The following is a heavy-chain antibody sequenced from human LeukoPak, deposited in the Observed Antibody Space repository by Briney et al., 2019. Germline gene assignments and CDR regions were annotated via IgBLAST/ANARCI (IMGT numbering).Heavy chain of an antibody. CDR3: ARGALKGYSNGWPDY. CDR1: GGSFSGYY. D-gene: IGHD6-19*01. CDR2: INHSGST. V-gene: IGHV4-34*01. Sequence: SETLSLTCAVYGGSFSGYYWSWIRQPPGKGLEWIGEINHSGSTNYNPSLKSRVTISVDTSKNQFSLKLSSVTAADTAVYYCARGALKGYSNGWPDYWGQGTLVTVSS. J-gene: IGHJ4*02.